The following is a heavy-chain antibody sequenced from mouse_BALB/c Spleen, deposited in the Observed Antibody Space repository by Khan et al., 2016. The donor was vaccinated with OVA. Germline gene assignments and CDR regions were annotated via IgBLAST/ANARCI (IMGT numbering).Heavy chain of an antibody. CDR1: GYTFTSYY. CDR3: SRHRGALDY. CDR2: IYPGNVNT. V-gene: IGHV1S56*01. J-gene: IGHJ4*01. Sequence: QVQLKQSGPELVKPGASVRISCKASGYTFTSYYIHWVKQRPGQGLEWIGWIYPGNVNTNYHEKFKGKATLTADKSSTTAYMQINSLTSEDSAIYFCSRHRGALDYWGQGTSVTVSS.